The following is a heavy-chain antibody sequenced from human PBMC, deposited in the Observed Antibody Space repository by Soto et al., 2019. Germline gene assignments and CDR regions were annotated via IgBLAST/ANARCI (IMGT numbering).Heavy chain of an antibody. CDR3: AGGSREAAAANPPSH. J-gene: IGHJ1*01. Sequence: QVQLQESGPRLVKPSETLTLTCTFSRVPIRAYFWIWIRQPPGKGLEWIGSVYFSGSITYNPSLLSLVTLSVGAPICEFSIRLTTVTPADTAVYFCAGGSREAAAANPPSHWGRGTHVDVSS. V-gene: IGHV4-59*13. CDR1: RVPIRAYF. CDR2: VYFSGSI. D-gene: IGHD6-25*01.